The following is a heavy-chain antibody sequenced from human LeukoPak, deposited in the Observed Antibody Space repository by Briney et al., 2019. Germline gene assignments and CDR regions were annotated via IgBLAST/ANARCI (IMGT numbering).Heavy chain of an antibody. CDR3: ARDGGSRPILF. CDR1: GYTFTSYD. CDR2: MNPNSGNT. Sequence: GASVKVSCKASGYTFTSYDINWVRQATGQGLEWMGWMNPNSGNTNYAQKLQGRVTMTTDTSTSTAYMELRSLRSDDTAVYYCARDGGSRPILFWGQGTLVTVSS. J-gene: IGHJ4*02. V-gene: IGHV1-18*01. D-gene: IGHD3-3*01.